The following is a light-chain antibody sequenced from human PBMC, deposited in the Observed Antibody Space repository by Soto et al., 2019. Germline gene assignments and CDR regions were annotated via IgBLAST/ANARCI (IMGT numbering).Light chain of an antibody. Sequence: ETVLTQSPGTLSLSPGERATLSCRASQSVSSIYLAWYQQKPGQAPRLLIYATSSRATGIADRFSGSGSGTDFTLTISRLQPEDFAVYYCQQYGSSRYTFGQGTKLEIK. V-gene: IGKV3-20*01. J-gene: IGKJ2*01. CDR1: QSVSSIY. CDR3: QQYGSSRYT. CDR2: ATS.